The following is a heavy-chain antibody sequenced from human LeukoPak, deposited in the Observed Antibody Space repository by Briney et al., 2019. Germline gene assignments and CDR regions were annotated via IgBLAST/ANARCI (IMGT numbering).Heavy chain of an antibody. V-gene: IGHV4-39*01. CDR3: ARVAVYYYGSGGNWFDP. CDR2: IYSAGDT. CDR1: GGSISSTAYS. J-gene: IGHJ5*02. Sequence: SETLSLTCTVSGGSISSTAYSWGWIRKPPGKGLEWIASIYSAGDTYYNPSLTSRVTISVHTSKNQFSLKLSSVTAADTAVYYCARVAVYYYGSGGNWFDPWGQGTLVTVSS. D-gene: IGHD3-10*01.